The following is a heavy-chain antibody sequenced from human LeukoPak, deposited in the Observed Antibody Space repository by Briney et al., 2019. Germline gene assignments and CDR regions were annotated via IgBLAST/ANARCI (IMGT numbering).Heavy chain of an antibody. V-gene: IGHV3-23*01. Sequence: GGSLRLSCAASGFTVSSNYMSWVRQAPGKGLEWVSGLSGDSSSIYYAASVKGRFTISRDNSKNMLYLQMNSLRAEDTAVYYCADLYGTYHPFDYWGQGTLVTVSS. D-gene: IGHD1-14*01. J-gene: IGHJ4*02. CDR2: LSGDSSSI. CDR3: ADLYGTYHPFDY. CDR1: GFTVSSNY.